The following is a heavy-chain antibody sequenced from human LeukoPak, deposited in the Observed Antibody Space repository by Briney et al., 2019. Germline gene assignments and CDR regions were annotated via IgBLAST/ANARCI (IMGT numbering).Heavy chain of an antibody. V-gene: IGHV3-21*01. D-gene: IGHD3-10*01. J-gene: IGHJ4*02. CDR3: ATDSYVSGSYYRLFY. Sequence: PGGSLRLSCAGSGFTFSSYSMNWVRQAPGKGLEWVSSISSSYNYIYYADSVKGRFTISRDNAKNTLYLQMNNLRAEDTAIYYCATDSYVSGSYYRLFYWGQGTLVTVS. CDR1: GFTFSSYS. CDR2: ISSSYNYI.